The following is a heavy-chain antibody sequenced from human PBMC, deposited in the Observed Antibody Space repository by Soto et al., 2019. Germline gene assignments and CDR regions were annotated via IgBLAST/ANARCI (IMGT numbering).Heavy chain of an antibody. D-gene: IGHD2-8*01. Sequence: EVQLLESGGGLVQPGGSLRLSCAASGFTFSAYAMNWVRQAPGKGLEWVSGLVGSGGSISYAASVRGRFTVSRDNYKIMLFLQMTSLRAYDTAVYYCAKDAVANNVVREAFDMWGQGTKVTVSS. J-gene: IGHJ3*02. CDR2: LVGSGGSI. V-gene: IGHV3-23*01. CDR1: GFTFSAYA. CDR3: AKDAVANNVVREAFDM.